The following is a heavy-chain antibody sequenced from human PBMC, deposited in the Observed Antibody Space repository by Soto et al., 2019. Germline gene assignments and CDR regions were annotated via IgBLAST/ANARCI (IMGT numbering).Heavy chain of an antibody. CDR2: IYYDGAT. Sequence: QLQLQESGTGVVKPSETLSLTCTVSGGSFSSSSYYWVWVRQPPGKGLEWIGSIYYDGATYYNPSLKSRVSIAVDTSKNQFSLNLTSVTAADTAVYFCTIRGHTSSPTWGQGTLVTVSS. CDR1: GGSFSSSSYY. V-gene: IGHV4-39*01. D-gene: IGHD2-2*01. CDR3: TIRGHTSSPT. J-gene: IGHJ4*02.